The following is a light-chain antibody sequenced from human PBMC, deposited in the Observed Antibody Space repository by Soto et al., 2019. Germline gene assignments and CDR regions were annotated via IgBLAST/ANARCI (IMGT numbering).Light chain of an antibody. CDR3: QQHDIRPIT. J-gene: IGKJ5*01. V-gene: IGKV1-33*01. Sequence: DRQMALSPYSVIPSVCRRFTNTCQATQDINGYLNWYQQKPGKAPNLLIYDASNWEIGVPSRFSGSGSGTQFTFTISSLQTEDTALYYCQQHDIRPITFGQGTRLEIK. CDR1: QDINGY. CDR2: DAS.